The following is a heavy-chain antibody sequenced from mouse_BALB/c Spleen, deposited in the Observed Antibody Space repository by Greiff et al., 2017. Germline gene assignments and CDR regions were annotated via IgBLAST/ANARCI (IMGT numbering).Heavy chain of an antibody. Sequence: QVQLKESGAELARPGASVKMSCKASGYTFTSYTMHWVKQRPGQGLEWIGYINPSSGYTNYNQKFKDKATLTADKSSSTAYMQLSSLTSEDSAVYYCAREGVVRDAMDYWGQGTSVTVSS. J-gene: IGHJ4*01. CDR3: AREGVVRDAMDY. V-gene: IGHV1-4*01. CDR1: GYTFTSYT. CDR2: INPSSGYT.